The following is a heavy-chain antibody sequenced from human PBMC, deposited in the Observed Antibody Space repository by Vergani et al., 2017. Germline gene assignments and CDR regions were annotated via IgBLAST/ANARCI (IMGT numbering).Heavy chain of an antibody. CDR1: GYTFTSYD. Sequence: QVQLVQSGAEVKKPGASVKVSCKASGYTFTSYDINWVRQATGQGLKWMGWMNPNSGNTGYALKFQGRVTMTRNTSISTAYMELSSLRSEDTAVYYCARDPYYYGSGSDNWFDPWGQGTLVTVSS. D-gene: IGHD3-10*01. CDR2: MNPNSGNT. V-gene: IGHV1-8*01. J-gene: IGHJ5*02. CDR3: ARDPYYYGSGSDNWFDP.